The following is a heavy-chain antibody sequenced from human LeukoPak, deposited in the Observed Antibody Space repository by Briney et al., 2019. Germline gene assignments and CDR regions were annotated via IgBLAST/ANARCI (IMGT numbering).Heavy chain of an antibody. CDR1: GFTFSSYG. CDR3: AKGDDYYDSHSGPDRGAFDI. Sequence: GGSPRLSCAASGFTFSSYGMRWVRQAPGRGLEWVAFIRYDGSNKYYADSVKGRFTISRDNSKNTLYLQMNSLRAEDTAVYYCAKGDDYYDSHSGPDRGAFDIWGQGTMVTVSS. V-gene: IGHV3-30*02. D-gene: IGHD3-22*01. CDR2: IRYDGSNK. J-gene: IGHJ3*02.